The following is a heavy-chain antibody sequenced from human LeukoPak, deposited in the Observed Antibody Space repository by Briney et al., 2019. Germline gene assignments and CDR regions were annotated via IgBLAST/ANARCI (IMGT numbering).Heavy chain of an antibody. J-gene: IGHJ4*02. CDR1: GFTFSSYA. Sequence: GGSLRLSCAASGFTFSSYAMHWVRQAPGKGLEWVAVISYDGSNKYYADSVKGRFTISRDNSKNTLYLQMNSLRAEDTAVYYCARDLYNWNDRGFDYWGQGTLVTVSS. CDR2: ISYDGSNK. CDR3: ARDLYNWNDRGFDY. D-gene: IGHD1-1*01. V-gene: IGHV3-30*04.